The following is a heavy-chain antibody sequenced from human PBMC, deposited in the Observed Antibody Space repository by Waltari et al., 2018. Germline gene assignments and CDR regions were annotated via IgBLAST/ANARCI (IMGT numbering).Heavy chain of an antibody. V-gene: IGHV3-23*01. Sequence: EVQLLESGGGLVQPGGSLRLSCAASGFTFSSYAMSWVRQAQGKGLEGVSAISGSGGSTYSADSVKGRFTISRDNSKTPLYLQMNSLRAEDTAVYYCAKYCTTSRYYYDREGWFDPWGQGTLVTVSS. CDR2: ISGSGGST. CDR1: GFTFSSYA. CDR3: AKYCTTSRYYYDREGWFDP. D-gene: IGHD3-22*01. J-gene: IGHJ5*02.